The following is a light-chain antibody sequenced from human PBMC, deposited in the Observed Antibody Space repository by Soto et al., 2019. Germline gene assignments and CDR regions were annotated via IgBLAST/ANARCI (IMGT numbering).Light chain of an antibody. CDR3: QQYNNWPPYS. CDR2: GAS. Sequence: EVVMTQSPGTLSVSLGERVILSCRASQSLNSNLAWYQQKSGQAPRLLIYGASTRATGVPARFSGSGSGTDFTLTISGLQSEDSAVYYCQQYNNWPPYSFGHGTKVDI. CDR1: QSLNSN. V-gene: IGKV3-15*01. J-gene: IGKJ2*01.